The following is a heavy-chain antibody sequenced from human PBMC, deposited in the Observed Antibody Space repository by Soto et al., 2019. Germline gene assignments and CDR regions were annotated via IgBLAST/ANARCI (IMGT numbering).Heavy chain of an antibody. CDR2: INPSGGST. Sequence: XSVKVCCNASGYAFTSYYMHLVRQAPGQGLEWMGIINPSGGSTSYAQKFQGRVTMTRDTSTSTVYMELSSLRSEDTAVYYCARDLPVYNASSSWNWFEPWGQGTLVTV. J-gene: IGHJ5*02. CDR1: GYAFTSYY. D-gene: IGHD6-6*01. V-gene: IGHV1-46*01. CDR3: ARDLPVYNASSSWNWFEP.